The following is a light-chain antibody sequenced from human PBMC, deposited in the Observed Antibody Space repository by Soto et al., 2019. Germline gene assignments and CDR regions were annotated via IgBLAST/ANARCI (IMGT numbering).Light chain of an antibody. CDR1: QSVSSNY. V-gene: IGKV3-20*01. CDR3: QQYGSLSWR. Sequence: DIVLTQSPGTLSLSPGERATLSCRASQSVSSNYLAWYQQKPGQAPRLLIHGASTRATGVPDRFSGSGSGTDFPLTISRLEPEDFAVYHCQQYGSLSWRFGQGTKVEIK. J-gene: IGKJ1*01. CDR2: GAS.